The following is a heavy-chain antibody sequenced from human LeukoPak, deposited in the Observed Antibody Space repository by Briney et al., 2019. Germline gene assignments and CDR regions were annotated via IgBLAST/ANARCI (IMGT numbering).Heavy chain of an antibody. J-gene: IGHJ4*02. D-gene: IGHD3-3*01. CDR1: GFTFSSYA. CDR3: AKGAQYDFWSGYTLEYFDV. CDR2: ISASGSST. Sequence: GGSLRLSCAASGFTFSSYAMNWLRHAPGKGLEWVTFISASGSSTHYADSVKGRFTISRDNSNNTLYLQINSLRAEDTAAYYCAKGAQYDFWSGYTLEYFDVWGKGTLVTVSS. V-gene: IGHV3-23*01.